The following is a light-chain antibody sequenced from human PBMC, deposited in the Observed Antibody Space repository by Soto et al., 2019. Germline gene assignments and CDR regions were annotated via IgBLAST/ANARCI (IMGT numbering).Light chain of an antibody. CDR1: QDISNN. V-gene: IGKV1-33*01. CDR3: QQYDDLPRT. Sequence: DIQMTQSPSSLSASVGDRVTITCQASQDISNNLHWYQVKPGKAPKLLIYDAYNLETGVPSRFSGSGSVTDFTFTINSLEPEDVATYYWQQYDDLPRTFGQGTKLQVK. CDR2: DAY. J-gene: IGKJ2*01.